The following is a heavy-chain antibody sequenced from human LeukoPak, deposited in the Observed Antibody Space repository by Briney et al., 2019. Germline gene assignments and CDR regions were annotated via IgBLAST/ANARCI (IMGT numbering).Heavy chain of an antibody. Sequence: SETLSLTCAVYGGSFSGYYRSWIRQPPGKGLEWIGEINHSGSTNYNPSLKSRVTISVDTSKNQFSLKLSSVTAADTAVYYCARATTRWLAKYYFDYWGQGTLVTVSS. CDR2: INHSGST. D-gene: IGHD6-19*01. CDR3: ARATTRWLAKYYFDY. V-gene: IGHV4-34*01. CDR1: GGSFSGYY. J-gene: IGHJ4*02.